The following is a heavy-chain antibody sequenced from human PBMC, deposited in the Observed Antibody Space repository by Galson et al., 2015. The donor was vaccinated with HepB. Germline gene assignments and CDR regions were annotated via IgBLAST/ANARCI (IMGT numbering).Heavy chain of an antibody. CDR3: ARASYDFWSGPVLYYYYYMDV. CDR1: GGTFSSYA. D-gene: IGHD3-3*01. V-gene: IGHV1-69*13. Sequence: SVKVSCKASGGTFSSYAISWVRQAPGQGLEWMGGIIPIFGTANYAQKFQGRVTITADESTSTAYMELSSLRSEDTAVYYCARASYDFWSGPVLYYYYYMDVWGKGTTVTVSS. J-gene: IGHJ6*03. CDR2: IIPIFGTA.